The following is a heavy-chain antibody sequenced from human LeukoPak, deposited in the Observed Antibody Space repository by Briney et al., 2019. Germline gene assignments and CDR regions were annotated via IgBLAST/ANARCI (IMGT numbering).Heavy chain of an antibody. CDR2: IRPSGDNT. CDR1: GFTFSSYD. D-gene: IGHD5-18*01. Sequence: GGSLRLSCAASGFTFSSYDMTWVRQAPGRGLEWVSSIRPSGDNTYYADSVKGRFTISRDNSKNTLYLQMNSLRAEDTAVYYCAKGGIQLAFDYWGQGTLVTVSS. J-gene: IGHJ4*02. V-gene: IGHV3-23*01. CDR3: AKGGIQLAFDY.